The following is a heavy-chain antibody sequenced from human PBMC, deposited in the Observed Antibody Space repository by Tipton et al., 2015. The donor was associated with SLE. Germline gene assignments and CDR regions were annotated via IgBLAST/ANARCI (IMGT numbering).Heavy chain of an antibody. CDR3: ARGRPRATQAWGGYYYYMDV. V-gene: IGHV4-34*01. CDR1: GGSFSGYY. CDR2: INHSGST. Sequence: LRLSCAVYGGSFSGYYWSWIRQPPGKELEWIGEINHSGSTNYNPSLKSRITISVDTSTNQFSLRLSSVTAADTAVYYCARGRPRATQAWGGYYYYMDVWGKGTTVTVSS. J-gene: IGHJ6*03. D-gene: IGHD3-16*01.